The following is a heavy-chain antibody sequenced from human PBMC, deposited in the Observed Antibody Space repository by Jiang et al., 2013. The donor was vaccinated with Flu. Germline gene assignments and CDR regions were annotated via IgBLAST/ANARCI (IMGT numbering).Heavy chain of an antibody. V-gene: IGHV1-2*02. CDR1: GYTFTGYY. J-gene: IGHJ5*02. Sequence: VQLVESGAEVKKPGASVKVSCKASGYTFTGYYMHWVRQAPGQGLEWMGWINPNSGGTNYAQKFQGRVTMTRDTSISTAYMELSRLRSDDTAVYYCARAEGDYGANSELDPWGQGTLVTVSS. D-gene: IGHD4-23*01. CDR3: ARAEGDYGANSELDP. CDR2: INPNSGGT.